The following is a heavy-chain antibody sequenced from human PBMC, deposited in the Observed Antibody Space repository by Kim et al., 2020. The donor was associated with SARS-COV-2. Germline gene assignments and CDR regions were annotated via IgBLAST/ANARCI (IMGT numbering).Heavy chain of an antibody. J-gene: IGHJ4*02. CDR3: ARAYDYPDY. D-gene: IGHD5-12*01. Sequence: GSPPYTPPRKRRVTISVDTSKNQFPLKLSSVTAADTAVYYCARAYDYPDYWGQGTLVTVSS. CDR2: GSP. V-gene: IGHV4-39*01.